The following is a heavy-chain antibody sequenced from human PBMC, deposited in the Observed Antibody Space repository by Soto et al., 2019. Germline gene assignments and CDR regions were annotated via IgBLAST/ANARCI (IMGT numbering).Heavy chain of an antibody. Sequence: SETLSLTCAVYGGSFSGYYWSWIRQPPGKGLEWIGEINHSGSTNYNPSLKSRVTLSVDASKNHFSLKLSSVTAADTAVYYCAIAAPGTAAGVYFDYWGQGTLVTVSS. V-gene: IGHV4-34*01. CDR2: INHSGST. CDR1: GGSFSGYY. D-gene: IGHD6-13*01. CDR3: AIAAPGTAAGVYFDY. J-gene: IGHJ4*02.